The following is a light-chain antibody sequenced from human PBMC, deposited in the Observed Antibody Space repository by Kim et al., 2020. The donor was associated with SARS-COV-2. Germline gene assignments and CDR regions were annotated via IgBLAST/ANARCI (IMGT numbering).Light chain of an antibody. CDR2: GKN. V-gene: IGLV3-19*01. J-gene: IGLJ2*01. CDR1: RLRSYY. CDR3: NSRDSSGNVV. Sequence: AVGQEVSNTYQGDRLRSYYASWYQQKPGQATVLVIYGKNNRPSGIPDRFSGSSSGNTASLTITGAQAEDEADYYCNSRDSSGNVVFGGGTQLTVL.